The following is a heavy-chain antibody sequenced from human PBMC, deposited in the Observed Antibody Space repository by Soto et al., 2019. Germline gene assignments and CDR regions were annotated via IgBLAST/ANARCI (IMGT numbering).Heavy chain of an antibody. J-gene: IGHJ6*03. Sequence: SETLSLTCTVSGGSISSSSYYWGWIRQPPGKGLEWIGSIYYSGSTYYNPSLKSRVTISVDTSKNQFSLKLSSVTAADTAVYYCASARPPFRRLYYYYMDVWGKGTTVTVSS. CDR2: IYYSGST. CDR3: ASARPPFRRLYYYYMDV. V-gene: IGHV4-39*01. CDR1: GGSISSSSYY.